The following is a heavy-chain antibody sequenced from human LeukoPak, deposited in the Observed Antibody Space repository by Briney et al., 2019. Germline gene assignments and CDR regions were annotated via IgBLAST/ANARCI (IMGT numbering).Heavy chain of an antibody. Sequence: GRSLRLSCAASGFTFSSYAMHWVRPAPGKGLEWVAVISYDGSNKYYADSVKGRFTISRDNSKNTLYLQMNSLRAEDTAVYYCARDRKQWLVRGNFDYWGQGTLVTVSS. CDR3: ARDRKQWLVRGNFDY. J-gene: IGHJ4*02. CDR2: ISYDGSNK. CDR1: GFTFSSYA. V-gene: IGHV3-30-3*01. D-gene: IGHD6-19*01.